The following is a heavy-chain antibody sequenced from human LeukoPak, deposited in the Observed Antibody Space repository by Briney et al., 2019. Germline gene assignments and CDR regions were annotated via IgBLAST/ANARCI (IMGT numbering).Heavy chain of an antibody. CDR1: GFTFSSYA. CDR2: ISGSGGST. D-gene: IGHD1-26*01. V-gene: IGHV3-23*01. CDR3: ARVGSYWATNF. J-gene: IGHJ4*02. Sequence: GGSLRLSCAASGFTFSSYAMSWVRQAPGKGLEWVSAISGSGGSTYYADSVKGRFTISRDNSKNTLYLQMNSLRAEDATVYYCARVGSYWATNFWGQGTLVTVSS.